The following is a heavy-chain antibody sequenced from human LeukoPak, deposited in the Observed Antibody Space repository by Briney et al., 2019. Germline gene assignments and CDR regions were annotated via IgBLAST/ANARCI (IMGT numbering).Heavy chain of an antibody. CDR1: GITFSDYW. CDR2: IRPDGSDK. V-gene: IGHV3-7*01. CDR3: VRSGSSSVIFDL. Sequence: GGSLRLSCAASGITFSDYWMSWVRQAPGKGLEWVANIRPDGSDKYYVDSVKGRLIISRDNAKSSLSLQMNSLRVEDTAVYYCVRSGSSSVIFDLWGQGTLVTVSS. J-gene: IGHJ4*02. D-gene: IGHD6-6*01.